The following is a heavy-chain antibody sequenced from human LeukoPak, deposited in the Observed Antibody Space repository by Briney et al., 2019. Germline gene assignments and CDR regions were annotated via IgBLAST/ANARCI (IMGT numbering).Heavy chain of an antibody. CDR1: GFTFSSYA. CDR2: ISYDGSNK. J-gene: IGHJ5*02. D-gene: IGHD3-22*01. V-gene: IGHV3-30-3*02. Sequence: GRSLRLSCAASGFTFSSYAMHWVRQAPGKGLEWVAVISYDGSNKYYADSVKGRFTISRDNSKNTLYLQMNSLRAEDTAVYYCAKPNYDSSGYYHWGQGTLVTVSS. CDR3: AKPNYDSSGYYH.